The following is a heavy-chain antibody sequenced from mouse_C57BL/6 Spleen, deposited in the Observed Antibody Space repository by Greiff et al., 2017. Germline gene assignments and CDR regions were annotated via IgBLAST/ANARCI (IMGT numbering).Heavy chain of an antibody. CDR1: GYTFTSYW. CDR3: ARWRLRRTVDY. J-gene: IGHJ2*01. Sequence: QVQLKQPGTDLVKPGASVKLSCKASGYTFTSYWMHWVKQRPGQGLEWIGNINPSNGGTNYNEKFKSKATLTEDKASSTAYMQLSSLTSEDSAVXDCARWRLRRTVDYWGQGTTLTVSS. CDR2: INPSNGGT. V-gene: IGHV1-53*01. D-gene: IGHD2-4*01.